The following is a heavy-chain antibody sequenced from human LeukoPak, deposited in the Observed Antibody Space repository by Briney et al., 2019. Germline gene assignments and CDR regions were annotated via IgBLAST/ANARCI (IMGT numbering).Heavy chain of an antibody. D-gene: IGHD5-24*01. CDR3: ARGPGEDGYNYPLDY. CDR1: GGSISSYY. Sequence: SETLSLTCTVSGGSISSYYWSWIRQPPGKGLEWIGYIYYSGSTNYNPSLKSRVTISVDTSKNQFSLKLSSVTAADTAVYYCARGPGEDGYNYPLDYWGQGTLVTVSS. V-gene: IGHV4-59*08. J-gene: IGHJ4*02. CDR2: IYYSGST.